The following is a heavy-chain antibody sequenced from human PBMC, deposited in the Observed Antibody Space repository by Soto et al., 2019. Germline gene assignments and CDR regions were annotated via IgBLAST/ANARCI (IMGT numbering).Heavy chain of an antibody. CDR2: MIPIFGTP. D-gene: IGHD3-22*01. V-gene: IGHV1-69*06. CDR1: GGAFNSHA. CDR3: ARGALRESSGSENGDS. Sequence: GASVKVSCKASGGAFNSHAISWVRQAPGQGLEWMGGMIPIFGTPNYAQNLQGRVTITADKSTKIAYLELSSLRSEDTAVYYCARGALRESSGSENGDSWGQGTLVTVSS. J-gene: IGHJ4*02.